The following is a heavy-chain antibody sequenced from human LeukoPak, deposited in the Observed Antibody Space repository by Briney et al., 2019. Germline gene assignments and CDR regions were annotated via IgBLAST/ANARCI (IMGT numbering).Heavy chain of an antibody. J-gene: IGHJ4*02. CDR1: GFTFSSYG. CDR2: ISGSGGST. V-gene: IGHV3-23*01. D-gene: IGHD2-15*01. CDR3: AKERRDCSGGSCR. Sequence: AGGSLRLSCAASGFTFSSYGMSWVRQAPGKGLEWVSAISGSGGSTYYADSVKGRFTISRDNSKNTLYLQMNSLRAEDTAVYYCAKERRDCSGGSCRWGQGTLVTVSS.